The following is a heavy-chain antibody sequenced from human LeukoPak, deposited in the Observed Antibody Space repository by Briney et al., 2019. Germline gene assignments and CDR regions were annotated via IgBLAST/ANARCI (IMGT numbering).Heavy chain of an antibody. D-gene: IGHD1-26*01. J-gene: IGHJ3*02. CDR3: ARWGAPRGLDI. V-gene: IGHV4-31*03. CDR2: IYYSGST. Sequence: SQTLSLTCTVSAGSLSSGTHYWSWIRQHPGKGLEWIGYIYYSGSTYYNLSLKSRVSISVNTSKNQFSLELSSVTAADTAVYYCARWGAPRGLDIWVQGTMVAVSS. CDR1: AGSLSSGTHY.